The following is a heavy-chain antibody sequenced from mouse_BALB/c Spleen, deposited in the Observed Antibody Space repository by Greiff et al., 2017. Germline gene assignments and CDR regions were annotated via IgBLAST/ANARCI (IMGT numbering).Heavy chain of an antibody. CDR1: GFNIKDTY. D-gene: IGHD2-14*01. Sequence: EVQLQQSGAELVKPGASVKLSCTASGFNIKDTYMHWVKQRPEQGLEWIGRIDPANGNTKYDPKFQGKATITADTSSNPAYLQLSSLTSEDTAVYYCGGYYRYDDYAMDYWGQGTSVTVSS. J-gene: IGHJ4*01. CDR3: GGYYRYDDYAMDY. CDR2: IDPANGNT. V-gene: IGHV14-3*02.